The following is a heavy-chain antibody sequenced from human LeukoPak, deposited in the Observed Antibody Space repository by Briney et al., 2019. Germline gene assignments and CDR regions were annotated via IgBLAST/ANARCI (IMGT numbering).Heavy chain of an antibody. J-gene: IGHJ3*02. D-gene: IGHD2-21*02. CDR1: GFTFSSYS. CDR3: ARDLTNCGGDCHDAFDI. V-gene: IGHV3-21*01. Sequence: GGSLRLSCAASGFTFSSYSMNWVRQAPGKGLEWVSSISSSSSYIYYADSVKGRFTISRDNAKNSLYLQMNSLRAEETAVYYCARDLTNCGGDCHDAFDIWGQGTMVTVSS. CDR2: ISSSSSYI.